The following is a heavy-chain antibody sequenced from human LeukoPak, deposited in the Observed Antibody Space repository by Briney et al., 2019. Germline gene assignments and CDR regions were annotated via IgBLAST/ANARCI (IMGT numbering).Heavy chain of an antibody. CDR2: TRYDESKK. D-gene: IGHD3-10*01. CDR3: GKYRAGDFDYYPDLDY. J-gene: IGHJ4*02. CDR1: GFTFSHYG. Sequence: GGSLRLSCAASGFTFSHYGMHWVRQAPGKGLEWWPFTRYDESKKHYADSVKGRFTISRDNSKNTLYLQMNSLRGEDTAVYYCGKYRAGDFDYYPDLDYWGQGTLVTVSS. V-gene: IGHV3-30*02.